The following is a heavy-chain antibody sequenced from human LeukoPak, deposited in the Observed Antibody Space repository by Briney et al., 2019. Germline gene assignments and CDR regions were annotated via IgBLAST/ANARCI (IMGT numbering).Heavy chain of an antibody. V-gene: IGHV3-23*01. J-gene: IGHJ4*02. CDR3: AKDANIPPLGGGDY. CDR1: GFTFSSYA. Sequence: GGSLRLSCAASGFTFSSYAMSWVRQAPGKGLEWVSAISGSGGSTYYADSVKGRFTISRDNSKNTLYLQMNSLRAEDTAVYYWAKDANIPPLGGGDYWGQETLVTVSS. CDR2: ISGSGGST. D-gene: IGHD2-2*02.